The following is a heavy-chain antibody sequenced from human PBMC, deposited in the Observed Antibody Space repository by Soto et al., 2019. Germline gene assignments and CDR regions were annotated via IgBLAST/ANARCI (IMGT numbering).Heavy chain of an antibody. CDR1: GFTFSNYA. J-gene: IGHJ4*02. D-gene: IGHD1-26*01. CDR3: ARDGAYYFDY. CDR2: LSYDGSNK. Sequence: QVQLVESGGGVVQPGRSLRLSRAASGFTFSNYAMHWVRQAPGRGLEWVAVLSYDGSNKFYADSVKGRFTISRDSSKNTLYLQMNSLRGEDTAVYYCARDGAYYFDYWGQGTLVTVSS. V-gene: IGHV3-30-3*01.